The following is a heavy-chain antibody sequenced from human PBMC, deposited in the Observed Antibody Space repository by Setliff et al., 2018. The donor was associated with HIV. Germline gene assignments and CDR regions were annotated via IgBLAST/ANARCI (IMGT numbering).Heavy chain of an antibody. CDR1: GGSISSSSYY. D-gene: IGHD3-22*01. V-gene: IGHV4-39*07. J-gene: IGHJ4*02. CDR2: IYYSGST. CDR3: ARDRDYYDSSGHFDY. Sequence: PSETLSLTCTVSGGSISSSSYYWGWIRQPPGKGLEWIGSIYYSGSTNYNPSLKSRVTISVDTSKNQFSLKLSSVTAADTAVYYCARDRDYYDSSGHFDYWGQGTLVTVSS.